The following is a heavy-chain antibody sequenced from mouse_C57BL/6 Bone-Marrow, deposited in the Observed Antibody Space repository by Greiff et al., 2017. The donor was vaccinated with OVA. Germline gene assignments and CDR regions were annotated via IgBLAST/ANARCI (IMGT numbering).Heavy chain of an antibody. J-gene: IGHJ2*01. V-gene: IGHV1-55*01. CDR1: GYTFTSYW. CDR3: ARKGDGRDYFDY. D-gene: IGHD3-3*01. Sequence: VQLQQSGAELVKPGASVKMSCKASGYTFTSYWITWVKQRPGQGLEWIGDIYPGSGSTNYNEKFKSKATLTVDTSSSTAYMQLSSLTSEDSAVYYCARKGDGRDYFDYWGQGTTLTVSS. CDR2: IYPGSGST.